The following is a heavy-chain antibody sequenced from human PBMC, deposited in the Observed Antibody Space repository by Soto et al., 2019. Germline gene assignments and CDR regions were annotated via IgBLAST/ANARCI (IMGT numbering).Heavy chain of an antibody. V-gene: IGHV3-23*01. CDR3: AKDRSAALPLGDLDF. CDR1: GFTFSNYA. D-gene: IGHD2-21*02. J-gene: IGHJ4*02. Sequence: EVQLLESGGGLAQPGGSLRLSCAASGFTFSNYAMTWVRQAPGKGLEWVSTIGNSGQITFYADSVNGRFTVSRDNSKDTLSLEMNSLRAEDTATYYCAKDRSAALPLGDLDFWSQGTLVTVSS. CDR2: IGNSGQIT.